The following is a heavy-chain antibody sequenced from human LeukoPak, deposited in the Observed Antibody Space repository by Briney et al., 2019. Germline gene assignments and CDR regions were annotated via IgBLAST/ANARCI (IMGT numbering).Heavy chain of an antibody. CDR1: GFTFSNYW. J-gene: IGHJ5*02. V-gene: IGHV3-7*01. D-gene: IGHD2-2*01. Sequence: GESLRLSCAASGFTFSNYWMSWVRQAPGKGLEWVANIKQDESKRYYVGSVKGRFTISRDNAKNSLYPQMNSLRAEDTAVYYCAREASLYCSGNNCYWAFDLWGQGTLVTVSS. CDR3: AREASLYCSGNNCYWAFDL. CDR2: IKQDESKR.